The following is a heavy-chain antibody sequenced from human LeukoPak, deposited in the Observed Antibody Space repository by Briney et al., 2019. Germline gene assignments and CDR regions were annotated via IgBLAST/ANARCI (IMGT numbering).Heavy chain of an antibody. Sequence: LPGGSLRLSCAASGFTFSSYAMSWVRQAPGKGLEWVSAISGSGGSTYYADSVKGRFTISRDNSKNTLYLQMNSLRAEDTAVYYCAKAIRLRYFDWLSTSSLFDYWGQGTLVTVSS. CDR3: AKAIRLRYFDWLSTSSLFDY. D-gene: IGHD3-9*01. CDR2: ISGSGGST. J-gene: IGHJ4*02. CDR1: GFTFSSYA. V-gene: IGHV3-23*01.